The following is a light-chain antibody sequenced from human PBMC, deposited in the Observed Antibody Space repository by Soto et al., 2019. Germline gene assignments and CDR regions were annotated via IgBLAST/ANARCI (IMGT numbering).Light chain of an antibody. CDR1: STDVGNSKF. CDR2: EGT. J-gene: IGLJ3*02. Sequence: QSALTQPASVSGSPGQSLTISCTGSSTDVGNSKFVSWYQLHPGQAPKLMIYEGTKRPSGTSNRFSGSYSGKTASLTISGLQTEDGADSYCCSHADTYSLVFGGGTK. CDR3: CSHADTYSLV. V-gene: IGLV2-23*01.